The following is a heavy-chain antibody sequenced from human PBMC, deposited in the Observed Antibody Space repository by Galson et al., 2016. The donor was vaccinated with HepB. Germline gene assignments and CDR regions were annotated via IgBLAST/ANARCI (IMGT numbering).Heavy chain of an antibody. D-gene: IGHD2-2*01. CDR2: ISPDNANT. V-gene: IGHV1-18*01. Sequence: SVKVSCKASGYSFSDYGITWVRQAPGQGLEWMGWISPDNANTNYAQKLQGRVTMTTDTSTNSAYMELRSLRSDDTAIYYCARECQLTPYYFDSWGQGTLVTVSS. CDR3: ARECQLTPYYFDS. J-gene: IGHJ4*02. CDR1: GYSFSDYG.